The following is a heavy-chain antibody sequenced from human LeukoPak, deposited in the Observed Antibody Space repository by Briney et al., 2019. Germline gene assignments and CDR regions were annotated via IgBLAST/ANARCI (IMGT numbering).Heavy chain of an antibody. J-gene: IGHJ4*02. Sequence: SVKVSCKASGGTFSSYAISWVRQAPGQGLEWMGGIIPIFGTANYAQKFQGRVTITADESTSTAYMELSSLRSEDTAVYYCASTYYDFWSGSFDYWGQGTLDTVSS. CDR2: IIPIFGTA. D-gene: IGHD3-3*01. V-gene: IGHV1-69*01. CDR1: GGTFSSYA. CDR3: ASTYYDFWSGSFDY.